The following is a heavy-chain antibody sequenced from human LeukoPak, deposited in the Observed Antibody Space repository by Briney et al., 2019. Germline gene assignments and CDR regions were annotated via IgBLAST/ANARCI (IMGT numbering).Heavy chain of an antibody. CDR3: ARASPWFGDYTIRDAFDI. CDR2: ISGSGGST. V-gene: IGHV3-23*01. D-gene: IGHD3-10*01. J-gene: IGHJ3*02. CDR1: GFTFSSYA. Sequence: GGSLRLSCAASGFTFSSYAMSWVRQAPGKGLEWVSAISGSGGSTYYADSVRGRFTISRDNSKNTVFLQMNSLRAEDTAVYYCARASPWFGDYTIRDAFDIWGQGTMVTVS.